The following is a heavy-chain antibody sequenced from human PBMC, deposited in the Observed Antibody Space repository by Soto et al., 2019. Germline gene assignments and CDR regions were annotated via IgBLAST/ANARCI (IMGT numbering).Heavy chain of an antibody. J-gene: IGHJ4*02. V-gene: IGHV3-23*01. CDR3: AKSEGYDFWSGYYIHY. CDR2: ISGSGGST. D-gene: IGHD3-3*01. CDR1: GFTFSSYA. Sequence: LSLTCAASGFTFSSYAMSWVRQAPGKGLEWVSAISGSGGSTYYADSVKGRFTISRDNSKNTLYLQMNSLRAEDTAVYYCAKSEGYDFWSGYYIHYWGQGTLVTVSS.